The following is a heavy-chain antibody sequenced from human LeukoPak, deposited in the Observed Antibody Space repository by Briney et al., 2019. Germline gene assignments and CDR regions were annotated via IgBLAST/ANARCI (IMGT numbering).Heavy chain of an antibody. V-gene: IGHV4-59*01. CDR2: IYYSGST. J-gene: IGHJ3*01. CDR1: GGSISSYY. Sequence: SETLSLTCTVSGGSISSYYWSWIRQPPGKGLEWIGYIYYSGSTNYNPSLKSRVTISVDTSKNQFSLKLSSVTAADTAVYYCARERAGGITGTTWGQGTMVTVSS. D-gene: IGHD1-7*01. CDR3: ARERAGGITGTT.